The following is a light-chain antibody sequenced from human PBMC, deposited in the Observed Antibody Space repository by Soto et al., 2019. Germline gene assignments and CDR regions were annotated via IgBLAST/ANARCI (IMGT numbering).Light chain of an antibody. CDR3: QQYNTSSLT. CDR1: ESVRNW. Sequence: DIQMTQSPSTLSTSVGEPVTIACRASESVRNWLAWFQQKPGNAPKLLIYKVSRLESGVPSRFSGSGYGTDFALTITGLQPDDFATYYCQQYNTSSLTFGQGTKVEIK. J-gene: IGKJ2*01. CDR2: KVS. V-gene: IGKV1-5*03.